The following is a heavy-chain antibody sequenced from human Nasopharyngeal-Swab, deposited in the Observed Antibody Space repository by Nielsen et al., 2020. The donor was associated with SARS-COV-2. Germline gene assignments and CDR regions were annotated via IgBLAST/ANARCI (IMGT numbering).Heavy chain of an antibody. V-gene: IGHV3-23*01. CDR3: AKDRHRYDFWSGYPN. D-gene: IGHD3-3*01. CDR2: ISGSDYTT. J-gene: IGHJ3*01. Sequence: GGSLRLSCAASGFTFRSYAISWVRQAPGKGLEWVSVISGSDYTTYYADSVKGRFTISRDNSKNTLYLQMNSLRAEDTAVYYCAKDRHRYDFWSGYPNWGQGTMVTVSS. CDR1: GFTFRSYA.